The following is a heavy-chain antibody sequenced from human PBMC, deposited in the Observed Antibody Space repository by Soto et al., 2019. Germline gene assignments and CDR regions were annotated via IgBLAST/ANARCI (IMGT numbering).Heavy chain of an antibody. D-gene: IGHD2-21*02. Sequence: ASVKGSCKASGYTFTSYASHWVRQAPGQRLEWMGWINAGNGNTKYSQKFRGRVTITRDTSASTAYMELSSLRSEDTAVYYCARGRYCGGDCYNYYYGMDVWGQGTTVTVSS. CDR1: GYTFTSYA. CDR2: INAGNGNT. CDR3: ARGRYCGGDCYNYYYGMDV. J-gene: IGHJ6*02. V-gene: IGHV1-3*01.